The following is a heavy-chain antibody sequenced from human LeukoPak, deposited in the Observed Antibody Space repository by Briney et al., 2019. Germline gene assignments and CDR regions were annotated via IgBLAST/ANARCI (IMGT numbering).Heavy chain of an antibody. CDR1: GDSINSLDL. D-gene: IGHD3-22*01. Sequence: PSETLSLTCTVSGDSINSLDLWSWVRQPPGKGLEWIGEMYLSGTTHSNPSVRSRVTISIDKSKNQFFLNLSSVTAADTAVYYCAGLVGRYSSGLYYYYFDYWGQGTLVTVSS. CDR2: MYLSGTT. V-gene: IGHV4-4*02. J-gene: IGHJ4*02. CDR3: AGLVGRYSSGLYYYYFDY.